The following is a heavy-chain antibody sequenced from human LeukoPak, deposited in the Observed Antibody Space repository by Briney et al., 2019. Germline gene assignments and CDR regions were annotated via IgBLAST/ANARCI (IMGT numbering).Heavy chain of an antibody. V-gene: IGHV1-8*03. CDR1: GYTFAIYD. CDR3: ARGHSSSSPHDY. CDR2: MNPNSGNT. D-gene: IGHD6-6*01. J-gene: IGHJ4*02. Sequence: ASVKVSCKASGYTFAIYDINWVRQATGQGLEWMGWMNPNSGNTGYAQKFQGRVTITADESTSTAYMELSSLRSEDTAVYYCARGHSSSSPHDYWGQGTLVTVSS.